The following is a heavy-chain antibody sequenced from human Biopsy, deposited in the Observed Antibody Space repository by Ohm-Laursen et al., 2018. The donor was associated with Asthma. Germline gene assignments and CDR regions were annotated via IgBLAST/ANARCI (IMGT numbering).Heavy chain of an antibody. CDR2: INAGNGTT. D-gene: IGHD2-2*01. V-gene: IGHV1-3*01. Sequence: GASVKVSCKASGYTFINYAIHWVRQAPGQRLEWMGWINAGNGTTTYPQKFQDRVTITADDSTSTVYMELSSPRSEDTAVYYCARKAGSCISRTCYSLDFWGQGTLVTVSS. CDR3: ARKAGSCISRTCYSLDF. CDR1: GYTFINYA. J-gene: IGHJ4*02.